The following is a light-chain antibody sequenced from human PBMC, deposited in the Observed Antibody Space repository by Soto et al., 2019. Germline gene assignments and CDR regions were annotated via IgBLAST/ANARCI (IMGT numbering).Light chain of an antibody. V-gene: IGLV1-40*01. J-gene: IGLJ3*02. CDR3: QAYDYSLTAFV. CDR2: GNR. CDR1: NSNLGAGYD. Sequence: QSVLTQPPSVSGAPGQRVTISCTGYNSNLGAGYDVHWYQQLPGAAPKLVVFGNRNRPSGVPERFSGSKSGTSASLAITGLQAEDEADYYCQAYDYSLTAFVFGGGTKLTVL.